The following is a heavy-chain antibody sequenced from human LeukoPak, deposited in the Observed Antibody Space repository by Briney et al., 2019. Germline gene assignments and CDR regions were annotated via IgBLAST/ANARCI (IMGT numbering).Heavy chain of an antibody. D-gene: IGHD3-22*01. J-gene: IGHJ4*02. CDR1: GFTFSSYW. CDR2: INSDGSST. V-gene: IGHV3-74*01. Sequence: GGSLRLSCAASGFTFSSYWMHWVRRAPGKGLVWVSRINSDGSSTSYADSVKGRFTISRDNAKNTLYLQMNSLRAEDTAVYYCARGIHYYDSSGPSFDYWGQGTLVTVSS. CDR3: ARGIHYYDSSGPSFDY.